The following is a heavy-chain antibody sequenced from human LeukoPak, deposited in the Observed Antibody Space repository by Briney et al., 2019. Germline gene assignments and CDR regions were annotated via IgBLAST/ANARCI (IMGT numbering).Heavy chain of an antibody. CDR3: ARDSGSQYGMDV. CDR1: GGSISSYY. Sequence: SETLSLTCTVSGGSISSYYWSWIRQPPGKGLEWIGYIYYSGSTNYNPSLKSRVTISVDTSKNQFSLKLSSVTAADTAVYYCARDSGSQYGMDVWGQGTTVTVSS. J-gene: IGHJ6*02. V-gene: IGHV4-59*01. D-gene: IGHD1-26*01. CDR2: IYYSGST.